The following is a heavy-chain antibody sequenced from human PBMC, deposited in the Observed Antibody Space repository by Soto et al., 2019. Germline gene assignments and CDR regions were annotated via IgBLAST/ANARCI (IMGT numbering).Heavy chain of an antibody. CDR1: GFTRSDSA. J-gene: IGHJ6*02. CDR2: ISLTPCTI. Sequence: LRRSCAASGFTRSDSAMNWVRQALGKGLEWISYISLTPCTIYYADSVKGRFTISRDNAQNSVFLQMNSLRDEDTAVYFCARDLKGDPYYAMEVRGEGTKVKVS. V-gene: IGHV3-48*02. CDR3: ARDLKGDPYYAMEV. D-gene: IGHD3-16*01.